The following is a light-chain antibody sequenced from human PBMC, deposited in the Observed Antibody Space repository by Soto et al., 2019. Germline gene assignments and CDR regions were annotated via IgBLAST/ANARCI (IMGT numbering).Light chain of an antibody. CDR2: GAS. CDR3: QQYDNWPQT. CDR1: QSVGSN. V-gene: IGKV3-15*01. Sequence: EIVMTQSPATLSVSPGDRATLSCRASQSVGSNLAWYQQKPGQAPRLLIYGASTRATGIPARFSGTGSGTDFTLTVSSLQSEDFAVYYCQQYDNWPQTFGQGTKADI. J-gene: IGKJ1*01.